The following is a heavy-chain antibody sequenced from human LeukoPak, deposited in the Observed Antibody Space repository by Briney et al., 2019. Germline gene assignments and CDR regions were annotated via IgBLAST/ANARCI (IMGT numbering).Heavy chain of an antibody. CDR3: ARDSIAAAGTNAFDI. Sequence: GRSLRLSCAASGFTFSSYAMHWVRQAPGKGLEWVAVISYDGSNKYYADSVKGRFTISRDNSKNTLYLRMNSLRAEDTAVYYCARDSIAAAGTNAFDIWGQGTMATVSS. V-gene: IGHV3-30*04. CDR2: ISYDGSNK. J-gene: IGHJ3*02. CDR1: GFTFSSYA. D-gene: IGHD6-13*01.